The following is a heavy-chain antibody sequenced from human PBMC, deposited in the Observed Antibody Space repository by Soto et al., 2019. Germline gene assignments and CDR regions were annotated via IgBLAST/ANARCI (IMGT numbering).Heavy chain of an antibody. V-gene: IGHV1-18*04. Sequence: QVQLVQSGAEVKKPGASVEVSCKASGYTFTSYGISWVRQAPGQGLEWMGWISVYNGNTNYAQKIQGRVTMTTDTSTSTAYMELRSLRSDDTAVYYCARAPTYSSGLYGADYWGQGTLVTVSS. J-gene: IGHJ4*02. D-gene: IGHD6-19*01. CDR1: GYTFTSYG. CDR2: ISVYNGNT. CDR3: ARAPTYSSGLYGADY.